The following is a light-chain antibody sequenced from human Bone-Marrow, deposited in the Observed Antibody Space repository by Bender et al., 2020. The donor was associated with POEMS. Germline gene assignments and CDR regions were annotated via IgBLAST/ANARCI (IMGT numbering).Light chain of an antibody. CDR3: QVWDSSDLYV. Sequence: SYVLTQPHSVSVAPGQTDRITCGGENIGRESVHWYLQRPGQAPVLVVYDDSERPSGIPERFSGSNSGSTATLTLSRADAGDEADYYCQVWDSSDLYVFGPGTKVTVL. J-gene: IGLJ1*01. CDR1: NIGRES. V-gene: IGLV3-21*02. CDR2: DDS.